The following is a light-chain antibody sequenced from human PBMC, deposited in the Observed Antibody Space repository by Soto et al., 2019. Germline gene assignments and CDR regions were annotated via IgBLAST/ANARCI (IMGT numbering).Light chain of an antibody. V-gene: IGKV3-11*01. CDR2: DAS. CDR3: QQRSDWPPLT. Sequence: EIVLTQSPGTLSLSPGERATLSCRASQSVSRDLAWYQQKHGQAPRLLIYDASKRATGIPDRFSGGGSGTDFTLTISSLEPEDFAVYYCQQRSDWPPLTFGGGTKVEVK. J-gene: IGKJ4*01. CDR1: QSVSRD.